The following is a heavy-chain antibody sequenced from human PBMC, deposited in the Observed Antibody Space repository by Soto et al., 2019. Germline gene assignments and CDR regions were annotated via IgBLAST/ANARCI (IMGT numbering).Heavy chain of an antibody. D-gene: IGHD6-13*01. CDR3: ATTRKYSSSWYAPWHWFDP. CDR1: GYTLTELS. J-gene: IGHJ5*02. CDR2: FDPEDGET. Sequence: QVQLVQSGAEVKKPGASVKVSCKVSGYTLTELSMHWVRQAPGKGLEWMGGFDPEDGETIYAQKFQGRVTMTEDTXXDXAAXELSSMRSEDTAVYYCATTRKYSSSWYAPWHWFDPWGQGTLVTVSS. V-gene: IGHV1-24*01.